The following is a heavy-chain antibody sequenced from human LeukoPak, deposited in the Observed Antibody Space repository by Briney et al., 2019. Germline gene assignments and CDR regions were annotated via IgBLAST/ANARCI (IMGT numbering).Heavy chain of an antibody. V-gene: IGHV4-4*02. CDR1: GGSISSSNW. CDR3: ASDYYDSSGFFY. CDR2: IYHSGST. Sequence: SETLSLTCAVSGGSISSSNWWSWVRQPPGKGLEWIGEIYHSGSTNYNPSLKSRVTISVDKSKNQFSLKPSSVTAADTAVYYCASDYYDSSGFFYWGQGTLVTVSS. J-gene: IGHJ4*02. D-gene: IGHD3-22*01.